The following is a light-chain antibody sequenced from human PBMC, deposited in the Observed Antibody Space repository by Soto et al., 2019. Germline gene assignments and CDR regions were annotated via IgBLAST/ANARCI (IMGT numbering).Light chain of an antibody. CDR1: QSVSSF. V-gene: IGKV3-11*01. CDR2: DVS. Sequence: EIVLTQSPATLSLSPGERATLYCRASQSVSSFLAWYQQKPGQAPRLLIYDVSNRATGVPARFSGSGSGTAFTLTISSLEPEDFAVYYCQQRSKWPPSTFGQGTRLEI. J-gene: IGKJ5*01. CDR3: QQRSKWPPST.